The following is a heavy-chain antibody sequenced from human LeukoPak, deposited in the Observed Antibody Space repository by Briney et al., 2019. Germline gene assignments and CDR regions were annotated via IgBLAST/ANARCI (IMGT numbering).Heavy chain of an antibody. Sequence: GASVKVSCKASGGTFSSYAISWVRQAPGQGLEWMGRIIPILGIANYAPKFQGRVTITADKSTSTAYMELSSLRSGDTAVYYCARSPSDYGEDYWGQGTLVTVSS. CDR1: GGTFSSYA. CDR3: ARSPSDYGEDY. J-gene: IGHJ4*02. CDR2: IIPILGIA. V-gene: IGHV1-69*04. D-gene: IGHD4-17*01.